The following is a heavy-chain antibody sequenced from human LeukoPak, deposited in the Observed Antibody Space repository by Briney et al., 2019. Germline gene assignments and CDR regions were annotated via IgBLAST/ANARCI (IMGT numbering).Heavy chain of an antibody. Sequence: PGESLQISCKGSGYSFTSYWISWVRQLPGKGLEWMGRIDPSDSYTNYSPSFQGHVTISADKSISTAYLQWSSLKASDTAMYYCARVIQGYFDWFFDYWGQGTLVTVSS. D-gene: IGHD3-9*01. CDR3: ARVIQGYFDWFFDY. V-gene: IGHV5-10-1*01. J-gene: IGHJ4*02. CDR1: GYSFTSYW. CDR2: IDPSDSYT.